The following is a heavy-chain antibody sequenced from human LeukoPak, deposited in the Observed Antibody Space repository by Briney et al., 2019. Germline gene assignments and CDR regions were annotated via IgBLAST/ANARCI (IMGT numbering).Heavy chain of an antibody. V-gene: IGHV4-39*07. CDR3: ARGTAAAGHYYYYYMDV. J-gene: IGHJ6*03. CDR1: GGSISSGSYY. Sequence: SETLSLTCTVSGGSISSGSYYWSWIRQPPGKGLEWIGSIYHSGVTYYNPSLKSRVTKSLDTSKNQFSLKLSSVTAADTAVYYCARGTAAAGHYYYYYMDVWGKGTTVTISS. CDR2: IYHSGVT. D-gene: IGHD6-13*01.